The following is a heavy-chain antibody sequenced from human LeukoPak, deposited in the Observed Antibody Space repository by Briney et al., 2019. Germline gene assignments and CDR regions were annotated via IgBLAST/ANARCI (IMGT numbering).Heavy chain of an antibody. CDR3: ARRSSGWEGNWFDP. V-gene: IGHV1-18*01. CDR1: GYTFTSYG. CDR2: ISAYNGNT. Sequence: GASVKVSCKASGYTFTSYGISWVRQAPGQGLEWMGWISAYNGNTNYAQKLQGRVTMTTDTSTSTAYMELSSLRSEDTAVYYCARRSSGWEGNWFDPWGQGTLVTVSS. J-gene: IGHJ5*02. D-gene: IGHD6-19*01.